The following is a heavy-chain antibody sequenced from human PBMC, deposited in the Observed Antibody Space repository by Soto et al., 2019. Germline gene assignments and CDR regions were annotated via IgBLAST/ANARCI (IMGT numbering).Heavy chain of an antibody. V-gene: IGHV1-69*12. CDR2: IIPLFGTA. CDR3: ARAWGVVTQWYFDY. D-gene: IGHD2-21*02. Sequence: QVQLVQSGAEVKKPGSSVKVSCKASGGTFSSYAISWVRQAPGQGLEWMGGIIPLFGTANYAQKFQGRVTXXAXEFXSTAYMELSSLRSEDTAVYYCARAWGVVTQWYFDYWGQGTLVTVSS. J-gene: IGHJ4*02. CDR1: GGTFSSYA.